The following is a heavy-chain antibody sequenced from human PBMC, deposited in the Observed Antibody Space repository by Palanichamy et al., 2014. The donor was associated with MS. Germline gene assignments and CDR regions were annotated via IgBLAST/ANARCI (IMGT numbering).Heavy chain of an antibody. CDR2: INAANDNT. J-gene: IGHJ3*02. V-gene: IGHV1-3*01. CDR1: GYPFNNYG. D-gene: IGHD3-3*01. CDR3: AEWRGAFNI. Sequence: QVQIVQSETEVKKPGASVKIFCKASGYPFNNYGMHWVRQAPGQRLEWMAWINAANDNTKYSEKIQGRAAITRDRSASTAYMELSRLRSEDTAVYYCAEWRGAFNIWGQGTMVSVSS.